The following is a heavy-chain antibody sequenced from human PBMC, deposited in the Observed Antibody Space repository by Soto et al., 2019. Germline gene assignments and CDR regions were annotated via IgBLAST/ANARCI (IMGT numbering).Heavy chain of an antibody. D-gene: IGHD6-13*01. CDR3: ARRGYSSTWSNLLDRSGLDV. Sequence: QVQLVQSGAEAKKPGSSVKVSCKTSGGTFSSYAISWVRQAPGQGLEWMGGIVPLFRTTNYAQKFQGRVTITADTSTYTVYMELSGVRSGDTAVYYCARRGYSSTWSNLLDRSGLDVWGQGTTVTVSS. CDR1: GGTFSSYA. V-gene: IGHV1-69*06. CDR2: IVPLFRTT. J-gene: IGHJ6*02.